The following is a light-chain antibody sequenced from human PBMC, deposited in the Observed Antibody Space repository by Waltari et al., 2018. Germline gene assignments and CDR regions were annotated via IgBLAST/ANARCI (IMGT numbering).Light chain of an antibody. J-gene: IGKJ4*01. V-gene: IGKV3-15*01. Sequence: VLLTQSPASLSVSPGDTVILSCRASQSVRTNLVWYQQKAGQAPRTLIFGASTRASGVPSKFSGSGSETDFTLLTSSLQSEDAAVYFCQQYYVWPPITFGGGTKLEI. CDR2: GAS. CDR3: QQYYVWPPIT. CDR1: QSVRTN.